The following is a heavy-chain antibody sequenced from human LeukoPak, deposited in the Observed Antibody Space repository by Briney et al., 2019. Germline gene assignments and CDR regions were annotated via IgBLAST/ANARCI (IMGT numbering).Heavy chain of an antibody. CDR1: GGSFSGYY. Sequence: SETLSLTCAVYGGSFSGYYWSWIRQPPGKGLEWIGEINHSGSTNYNPSLKSRVTISVDTSKNQFSLKLSSVTAADTAVYYCARRSGQWLVGGGYYWGQGTLVTVSS. D-gene: IGHD6-19*01. J-gene: IGHJ4*02. V-gene: IGHV4-34*01. CDR2: INHSGST. CDR3: ARRSGQWLVGGGYY.